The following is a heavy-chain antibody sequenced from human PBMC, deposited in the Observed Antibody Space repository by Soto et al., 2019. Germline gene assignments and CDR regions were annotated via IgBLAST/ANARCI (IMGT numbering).Heavy chain of an antibody. J-gene: IGHJ6*02. Sequence: PGGSLRLSCVASDFTFSTYSMNWVRQAPGKGLEWVAYISATSNHIYYADSSKDRFTISRDNAKSSLYLHMNSLRAEDTAVYFCARDSITIFGGGMDVWGQGTTVTVSS. D-gene: IGHD3-3*01. CDR1: DFTFSTYS. CDR2: ISATSNHI. CDR3: ARDSITIFGGGMDV. V-gene: IGHV3-21*01.